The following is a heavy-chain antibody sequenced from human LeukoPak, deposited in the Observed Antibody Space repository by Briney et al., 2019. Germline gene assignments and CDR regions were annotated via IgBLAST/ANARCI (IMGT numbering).Heavy chain of an antibody. CDR1: GGSISSSSYY. Sequence: SETLSLTCTVSGGSISSSSYYWGWIRQPPGKGLEWIGYIYYSGSTNYNPSLKSRVTISVDTSKNQFSLKLSSVTAADTAVYYCARLNDAGTDYWGQGTLVTVSS. CDR2: IYYSGST. V-gene: IGHV4-61*05. D-gene: IGHD6-13*01. J-gene: IGHJ4*02. CDR3: ARLNDAGTDY.